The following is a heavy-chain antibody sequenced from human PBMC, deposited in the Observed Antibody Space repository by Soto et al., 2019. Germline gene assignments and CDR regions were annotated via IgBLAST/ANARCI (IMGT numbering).Heavy chain of an antibody. D-gene: IGHD3-9*01. CDR2: IYWDDSK. Sequence: QITLKESGPPLVRPTQTLTLTYAFSGFSLSTSGVGVGWIRQPPGKALEWLAVIYWDDSKHYSPSLRSRLTITKDTSKNQVVLTMTNMDPMDTGTYYCAHKGPEDWPLDYWGQGTLVTVSS. CDR1: GFSLSTSGVG. CDR3: AHKGPEDWPLDY. J-gene: IGHJ4*02. V-gene: IGHV2-5*02.